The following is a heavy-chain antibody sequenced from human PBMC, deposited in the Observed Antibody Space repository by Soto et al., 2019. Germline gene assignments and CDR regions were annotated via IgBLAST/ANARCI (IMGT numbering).Heavy chain of an antibody. CDR3: ARGRDGDY. D-gene: IGHD6-6*01. CDR2: ISAHNGNT. CDR1: GYAFTTYG. J-gene: IGHJ4*02. V-gene: IGHV1-18*01. Sequence: QVHLVQSGAEVKKPGASVKVSCKGSGYAFTTYGITWVRQAPGQGLEWMGWISAHNGNTNYAQKLPGRVTGTRATSTSAAYMELRSLGSDDTAVYYCARGRDGDYGGQGALVTVSS.